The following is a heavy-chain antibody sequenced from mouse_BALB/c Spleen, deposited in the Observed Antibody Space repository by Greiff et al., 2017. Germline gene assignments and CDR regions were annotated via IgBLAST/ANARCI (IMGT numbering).Heavy chain of an antibody. CDR1: GFSLTSYG. CDR2: ICGDGST. CDR3: AKIPPYYGYYVYAMDY. J-gene: IGHJ4*01. V-gene: IGHV2-3*01. D-gene: IGHD2-3*01. Sequence: VKLMESGPGLVAPSQSLSITCTVSGFSLTSYGVSWVRQPPGKGLEWLGVICGDGSTNYHSALISRLSINKDNSKSKVVLKLNSLQTDDTATYYCAKIPPYYGYYVYAMDYWGQGTSVTVSS.